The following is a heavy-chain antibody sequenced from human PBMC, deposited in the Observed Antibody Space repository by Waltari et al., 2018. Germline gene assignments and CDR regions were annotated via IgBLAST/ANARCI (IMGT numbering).Heavy chain of an antibody. J-gene: IGHJ6*02. Sequence: EVQLVASGGGLVQPGGALRPSCAAPGSHFSRCAAHGVRQPTGKGLDGVSSIGTTGDTYHAASVKGRFSISRENAKNSLYLQMDSLTAGDTAVYYCAREYCSSGNCYGWEALDVWGQGTTVTVSS. CDR1: GSHFSRCA. D-gene: IGHD2-2*01. CDR3: AREYCSSGNCYGWEALDV. CDR2: IGTTGDT. V-gene: IGHV3-13*01.